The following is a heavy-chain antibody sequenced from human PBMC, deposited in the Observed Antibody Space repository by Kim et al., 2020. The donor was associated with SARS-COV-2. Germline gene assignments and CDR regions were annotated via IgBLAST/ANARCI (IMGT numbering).Heavy chain of an antibody. Sequence: YADSVKGRFTISRDNSKNSLYLQMNSLRTEDTALYYCAKAVAGVVYGMDVWGQGTTVTVSS. CDR3: AKAVAGVVYGMDV. J-gene: IGHJ6*02. V-gene: IGHV3-43*01. D-gene: IGHD6-19*01.